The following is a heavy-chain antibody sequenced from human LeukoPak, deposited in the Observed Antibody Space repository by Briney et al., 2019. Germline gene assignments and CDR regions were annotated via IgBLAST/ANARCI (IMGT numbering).Heavy chain of an antibody. Sequence: GRSLRLSCAASGFTLNNYAMHWVRQAPGKGLEWVALIWSNGNNKFYADSVKGRYTISRDNSKNTLYLQMNSLRADDTAVYYCARIATVGDEPDYYYYYMDVWGKGTTVTVSS. CDR3: ARIATVGDEPDYYYYYMDV. CDR2: IWSNGNNK. V-gene: IGHV3-33*01. D-gene: IGHD1-26*01. J-gene: IGHJ6*03. CDR1: GFTLNNYA.